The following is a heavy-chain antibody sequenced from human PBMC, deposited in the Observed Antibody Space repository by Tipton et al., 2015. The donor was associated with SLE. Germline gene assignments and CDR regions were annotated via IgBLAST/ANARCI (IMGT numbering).Heavy chain of an antibody. CDR1: GGAMTRGIYY. CDR2: IYYSGTT. D-gene: IGHD6-25*01. Sequence: TLSLTCSVSGGAMTRGIYYWIWIRQPPGKGLEWIGYIYYSGTTNYNPSLKSRVTMSLDTSKNQFSLRLSSVTTTDTAVYYCASRADWFDPWSPGTLVTVSS. CDR3: ASRADWFDP. J-gene: IGHJ5*02. V-gene: IGHV4-61*01.